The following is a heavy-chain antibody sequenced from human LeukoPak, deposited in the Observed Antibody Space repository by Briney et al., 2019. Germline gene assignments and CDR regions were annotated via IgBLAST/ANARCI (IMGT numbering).Heavy chain of an antibody. V-gene: IGHV3-11*01. D-gene: IGHD6-13*01. CDR2: ISGSGRSM. CDR1: GFTFSDYH. CDR3: ARATLAAAGLPLFDY. J-gene: IGHJ4*02. Sequence: GGSLRLSCAASGFTFSDYHMSWIRQAPGKGLEWVSYISGSGRSMYYSESVRGRFTISRDNAKNSLYLQVNSLRVEDTAVYYCARATLAAAGLPLFDYWGQGTLVTVSS.